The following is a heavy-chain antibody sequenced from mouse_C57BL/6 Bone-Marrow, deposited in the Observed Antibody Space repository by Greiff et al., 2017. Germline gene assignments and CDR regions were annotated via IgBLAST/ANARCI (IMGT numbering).Heavy chain of an antibody. J-gene: IGHJ4*01. CDR1: GFTFSSYA. V-gene: IGHV5-4*01. CDR2: ISDGGSYT. CDR3: AREDITAVVAR. D-gene: IGHD1-1*01. Sequence: VQLKESGGGLVKPGGSLKLSCAASGFTFSSYAMSWVRQTPEKRLEWVATISDGGSYTYYPDNVKGRFTISRDNAKNNRYLQMSHLKSEDTALYYCAREDITAVVARWGQGTSVTVSS.